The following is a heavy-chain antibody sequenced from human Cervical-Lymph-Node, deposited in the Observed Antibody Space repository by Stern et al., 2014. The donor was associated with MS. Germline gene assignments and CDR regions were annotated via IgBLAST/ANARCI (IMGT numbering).Heavy chain of an antibody. V-gene: IGHV4-31*03. CDR3: AAIGPRMEGACFDI. Sequence: QVQLVESGPGLVKPSPTLSLSCTVSGAPVSSGGYYWTWLRPLPGKGLVWVGYIHHTGATFYNPSLKSRVAISVDTSENQFSLKLTSVTAADTAVYYCAAIGPRMEGACFDIWGQGTMVTVSS. D-gene: IGHD2-21*01. CDR2: IHHTGAT. CDR1: GAPVSSGGYY. J-gene: IGHJ3*02.